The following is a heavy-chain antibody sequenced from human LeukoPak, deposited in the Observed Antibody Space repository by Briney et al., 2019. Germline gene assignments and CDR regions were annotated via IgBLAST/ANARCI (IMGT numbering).Heavy chain of an antibody. V-gene: IGHV3-21*01. Sequence: GGSLRLSCAASGFDFSTYTMNWVRQAPGKGLEWVSSISSSSSYIYYTDSVKGRFTISRDNAKNSMYLQMNSLRAEDTAVYYCTRDPGRCTSTSCYPDYWGQGTLVTVSS. CDR3: TRDPGRCTSTSCYPDY. CDR2: ISSSSSYI. D-gene: IGHD2-2*01. J-gene: IGHJ4*02. CDR1: GFDFSTYT.